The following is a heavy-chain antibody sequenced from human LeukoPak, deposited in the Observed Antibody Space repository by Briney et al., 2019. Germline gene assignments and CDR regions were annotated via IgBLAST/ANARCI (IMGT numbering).Heavy chain of an antibody. CDR2: IRGSGGST. CDR1: GFTFSSYA. V-gene: IGHV3-23*01. D-gene: IGHD3-3*01. J-gene: IGHJ5*02. CDR3: ANARDYDFWSGLFDP. Sequence: GGSLRRSCAASGFTFSSYAMSWVRQAPGKGLESVSAIRGSGGSTYYSDSVMGRFTISRDNSKNTLYLQMNSLRAEDTAVYYCANARDYDFWSGLFDPWGQGTLVTVPS.